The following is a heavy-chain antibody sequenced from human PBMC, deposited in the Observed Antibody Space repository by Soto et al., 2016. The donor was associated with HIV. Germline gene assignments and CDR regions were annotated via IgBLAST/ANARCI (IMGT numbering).Heavy chain of an antibody. D-gene: IGHD3-10*01. V-gene: IGHV3-33*01. J-gene: IGHJ4*02. CDR3: ARAKQVVRGQRGGHFDY. CDR2: IWYDGRNK. CDR1: GFTFSSYG. Sequence: VQLVESGGGVVQPGRSLRLSCAASGFTFSSYGMHWVRQAPGKGLEWVTVIWYDGRNKYYGDSVKGRFTISRDNSKNTLYLQMNNLRAEDTAVYYCARAKQVVRGQRGGHFDYWGQGTLVTVSS.